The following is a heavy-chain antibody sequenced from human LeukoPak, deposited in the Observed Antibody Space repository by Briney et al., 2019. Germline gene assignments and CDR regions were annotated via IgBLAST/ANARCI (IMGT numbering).Heavy chain of an antibody. CDR2: IKHDGSEK. CDR1: GFPFDRYW. Sequence: GGSLRLSCAASGFPFDRYWMSWVRLAPGKGLEWVANIKHDGSEKTIVDSVKGRFTISRDNAENSLYLQMNSLRAEDTAVYYCARQPIYEAYFDFWGQGTLVTVSS. J-gene: IGHJ4*02. CDR3: ARQPIYEAYFDF. D-gene: IGHD3-16*01. V-gene: IGHV3-7*01.